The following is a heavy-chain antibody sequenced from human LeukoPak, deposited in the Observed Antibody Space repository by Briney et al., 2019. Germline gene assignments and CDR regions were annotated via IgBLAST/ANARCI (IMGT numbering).Heavy chain of an antibody. Sequence: PGGSLRLSCAASGFTFSSYWMHWVRQAPGKGLVWVSRINTDETITTYADSVKGRFTISRDNAKNTLYLQMNSLRAEDTAVYYCARATYYYDSSGYRAVYYFDYWGQGTLVTVPS. D-gene: IGHD3-22*01. CDR3: ARATYYYDSSGYRAVYYFDY. CDR1: GFTFSSYW. V-gene: IGHV3-74*01. CDR2: INTDETIT. J-gene: IGHJ4*02.